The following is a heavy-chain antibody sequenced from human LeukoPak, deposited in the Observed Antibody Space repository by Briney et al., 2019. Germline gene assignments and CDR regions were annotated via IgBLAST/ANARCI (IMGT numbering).Heavy chain of an antibody. J-gene: IGHJ6*03. CDR3: ATADYISSSFGPGYYYYMDV. CDR1: GGTFSSYA. Sequence: SVKVSCKASGGTFSSYAISWVRQAPGQGLEWMGGIIPIFGTANYAQKFQGRVTITTDESTSTAYMELSSLRSEDAAVYYCATADYISSSFGPGYYYYMDVWGKGTTVTVSS. D-gene: IGHD4-11*01. V-gene: IGHV1-69*05. CDR2: IIPIFGTA.